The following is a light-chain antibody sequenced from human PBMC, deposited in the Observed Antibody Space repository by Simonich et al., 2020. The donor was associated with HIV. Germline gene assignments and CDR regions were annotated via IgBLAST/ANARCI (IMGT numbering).Light chain of an antibody. J-gene: IGKJ1*01. CDR1: KSVLYSSNNKNY. CDR3: QQYYSTPT. V-gene: IGKV4-1*01. CDR2: WAS. Sequence: DIVMTQSPDFLAVSLGERATINCKSSKSVLYSSNNKNYLAWYQQKPGQPPNLLIYWASTRESGVPDRFSGSGSGTDFTLTISSLQAEDVAVYYCQQYYSTPTFGQGTKVDIK.